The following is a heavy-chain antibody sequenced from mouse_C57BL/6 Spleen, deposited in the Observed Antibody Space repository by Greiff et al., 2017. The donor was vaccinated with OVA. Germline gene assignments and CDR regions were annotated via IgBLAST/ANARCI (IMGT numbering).Heavy chain of an antibody. J-gene: IGHJ3*01. CDR3: ARGGFAY. V-gene: IGHV1-50*01. CDR2: IDPSDSYT. CDR1: GYTFTSYW. Sequence: QVQLQQPGAELVKPGASVKLSCKASGYTFTSYWMRWVKQRPGQGLEWIGEIDPSDSYTNSNQKFKGKATLTVDTSSNTAYMHHNSVTSDDFAVYYCARGGFAYWGQGTPVTVS.